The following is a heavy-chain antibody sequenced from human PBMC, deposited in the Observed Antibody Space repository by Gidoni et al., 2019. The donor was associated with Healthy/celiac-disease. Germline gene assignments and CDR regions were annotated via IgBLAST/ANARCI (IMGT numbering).Heavy chain of an antibody. J-gene: IGHJ6*03. CDR1: GGPISSYY. CDR2: IYYSGST. D-gene: IGHD2-2*01. CDR3: ARISVPADLYYYYYMDV. Sequence: QVQLQESGPGLVKPSETLSLTCTVSGGPISSYYWSWIRQPPGKGLEWIGYIYYSGSTNYNPSLKSRVTISVDTSKNQFSLKLSSVTAADTAVYYCARISVPADLYYYYYMDVWGKGTTVTVSS. V-gene: IGHV4-59*01.